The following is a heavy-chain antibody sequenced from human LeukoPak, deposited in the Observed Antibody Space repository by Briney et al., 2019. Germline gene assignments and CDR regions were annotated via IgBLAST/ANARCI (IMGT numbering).Heavy chain of an antibody. CDR3: ARDLPGSGPNFDY. J-gene: IGHJ4*02. CDR1: GYTFTGYY. D-gene: IGHD3-10*01. Sequence: ASVKVSCKASGYTFTGYYMHWVRQALGQGLEWMGWINPNSGGTNYAQKFQGRVTMTRDTSISTAYMELSRLRSDDTAVYFCARDLPGSGPNFDYWGQGTLVTVSS. V-gene: IGHV1-2*02. CDR2: INPNSGGT.